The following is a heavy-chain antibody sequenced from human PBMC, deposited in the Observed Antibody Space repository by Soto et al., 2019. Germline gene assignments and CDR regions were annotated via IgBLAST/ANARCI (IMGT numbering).Heavy chain of an antibody. J-gene: IGHJ4*02. CDR1: GFSLTTGAVG. CDR2: IYWDDDK. CDR3: VHRIGDGCNYLGYDY. Sequence: QITLKESGPTLVKPTQTLTLTCTFSGFSLTTGAVGVGWIRQPPGKALEWLALIYWDDDKRYSPSLESRLTITKDTSKNQVVLTMTNMDPVDTATYFCVHRIGDGCNYLGYDYWGQGILVTVSS. V-gene: IGHV2-5*02. D-gene: IGHD5-12*01.